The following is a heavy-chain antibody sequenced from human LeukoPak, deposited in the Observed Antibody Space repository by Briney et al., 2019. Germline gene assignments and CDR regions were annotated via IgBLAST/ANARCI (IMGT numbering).Heavy chain of an antibody. V-gene: IGHV1-69*04. Sequence: SVKVSCKASGGTFSSYAISWVRQAPGQGLEWMGRIIPIFGIANYAQKFQGRVTITADKSTSTAYMELSSLRSEDTAVYYCARDRVRPWSGPNGYWGQGTLVTVSS. CDR3: ARDRVRPWSGPNGY. CDR2: IIPIFGIA. J-gene: IGHJ4*02. D-gene: IGHD3-3*01. CDR1: GGTFSSYA.